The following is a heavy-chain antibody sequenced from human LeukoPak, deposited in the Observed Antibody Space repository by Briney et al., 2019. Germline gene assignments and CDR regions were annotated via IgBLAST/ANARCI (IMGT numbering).Heavy chain of an antibody. V-gene: IGHV3-21*06. CDR1: GFLFGGHA. CDR2: IHSSATYI. J-gene: IGHJ4*02. Sequence: GGSLRLSCAASGFLFGGHAMVWIRQAPGKGLECVSSIHSSATYITYADSVRGRFIISRDNDKNSLFLDMNDLRAEDTAVYYCARAATRVDFFDSWGQGTLVAVSS. D-gene: IGHD2-2*01. CDR3: ARAATRVDFFDS.